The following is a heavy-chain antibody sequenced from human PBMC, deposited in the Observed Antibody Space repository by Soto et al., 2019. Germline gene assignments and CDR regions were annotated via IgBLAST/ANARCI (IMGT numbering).Heavy chain of an antibody. V-gene: IGHV3-21*01. CDR2: ISSSSSYI. CDR3: ASSGTASSGWYSY. Sequence: PGGSLRLSCAASGLTFSSYSMNWVRQAPGKGLEWVSSISSSSSYIYYADSVKGRFTISRDNAKNSLYLQMNSLRAEDTAVYYCASSGTASSGWYSYWGQGTLVTVSS. D-gene: IGHD6-19*01. CDR1: GLTFSSYS. J-gene: IGHJ4*02.